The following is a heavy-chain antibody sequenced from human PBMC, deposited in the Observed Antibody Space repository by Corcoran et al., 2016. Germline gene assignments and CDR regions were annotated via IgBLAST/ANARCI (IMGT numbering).Heavy chain of an antibody. CDR2: ISGSGGST. CDR1: GFTFSSYA. D-gene: IGHD3-22*01. Sequence: EVQLLESGGGLVQPGGSLRLSCAASGFTFSSYAMSWVRQAPGKGLEWVSAISGSGGSTYYADSVKGRFTISRDNSKNTLYLQMNSLRAEDTAVYYCARAHAAYDSSGYLQYWGQGTLVTVSS. J-gene: IGHJ4*02. V-gene: IGHV3-23*01. CDR3: ARAHAAYDSSGYLQY.